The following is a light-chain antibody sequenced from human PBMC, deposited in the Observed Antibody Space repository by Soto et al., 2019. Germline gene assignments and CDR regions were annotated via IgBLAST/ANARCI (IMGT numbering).Light chain of an antibody. J-gene: IGKJ5*01. CDR2: DAF. CDR1: QSIGGW. CDR3: QHYHSYPYT. V-gene: IGKV1-5*01. Sequence: DIQMPQSPSTLSASIGASVTITCRASQSIGGWLAWYQQRPGKAPKLLIYDAFSVNSGVPSRFSGSRSGTKFTLAISGLQPEDFATYYCQHYHSYPYTLGQGTRLEVK.